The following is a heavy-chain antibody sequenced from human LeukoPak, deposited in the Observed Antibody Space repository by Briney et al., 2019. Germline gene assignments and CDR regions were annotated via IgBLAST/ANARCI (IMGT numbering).Heavy chain of an antibody. Sequence: GSLRLSCAASGFTFSSYEMNWVRQAPGKGLEWVSYISSSSTIYYADSVRGRFTISRDNAKNSLYLQMNSLRAEDTAVYYCARGYGSGSYYLYWGQGTLVTVSS. J-gene: IGHJ4*02. CDR2: ISSSSTI. CDR3: ARGYGSGSYYLY. CDR1: GFTFSSYE. V-gene: IGHV3-48*03. D-gene: IGHD3-10*01.